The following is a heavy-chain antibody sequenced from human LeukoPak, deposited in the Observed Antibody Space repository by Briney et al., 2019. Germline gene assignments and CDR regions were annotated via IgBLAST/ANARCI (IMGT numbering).Heavy chain of an antibody. CDR1: GFTFSNAW. D-gene: IGHD4-17*01. J-gene: IGHJ6*02. V-gene: IGHV3-48*04. Sequence: GGSLRLSCAASGFTFSNAWMNWVRQAPGKGLEWISYISSRDNTIYYADSVKGRFSISRDNAENSLYLQMNSLRAEDTAVYYCAREVHYGDYPSDYYYGMDVWGQGTTVTVSS. CDR2: ISSRDNTI. CDR3: AREVHYGDYPSDYYYGMDV.